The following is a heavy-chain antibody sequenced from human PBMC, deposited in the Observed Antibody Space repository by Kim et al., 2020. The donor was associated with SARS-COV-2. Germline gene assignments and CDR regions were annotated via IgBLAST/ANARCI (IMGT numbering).Heavy chain of an antibody. Sequence: DSVKGRFTISRDNAKNSLYLQMNSLRAEDTALYYCAKDIRWSSSWYYFDYWGQGTLVTVSS. CDR3: AKDIRWSSSWYYFDY. J-gene: IGHJ4*02. V-gene: IGHV3-9*01. D-gene: IGHD6-13*01.